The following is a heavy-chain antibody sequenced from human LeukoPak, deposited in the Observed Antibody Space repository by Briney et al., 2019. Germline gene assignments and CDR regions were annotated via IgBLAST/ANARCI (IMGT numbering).Heavy chain of an antibody. CDR1: GFTFSSYS. CDR3: AKDLSDYYDSSGYPPLGY. D-gene: IGHD3-22*01. V-gene: IGHV3-21*01. J-gene: IGHJ4*02. CDR2: ISSSSSYI. Sequence: GGSLRLSCAASGFTFSSYSMNWVRQAPGKGLEWVSSISSSSSYIYYADSVKGRFTISRDNAKNSLYLQMNSLRAEDTAVYYCAKDLSDYYDSSGYPPLGYWGQGTLVTVSS.